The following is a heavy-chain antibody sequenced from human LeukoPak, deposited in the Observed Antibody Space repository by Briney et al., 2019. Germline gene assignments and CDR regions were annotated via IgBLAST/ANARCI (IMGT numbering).Heavy chain of an antibody. D-gene: IGHD2-21*02. Sequence: ASVNVSCKASGYSFSNFHINWVRQASGQGLECIGWVNPKTGDRGYALKFQGRVTMTSDTSETTVYMEVRSLTSEETAVYYCARTPPKGDIDTWGQGTMVTVSS. CDR1: GYSFSNFH. J-gene: IGHJ5*02. CDR3: ARTPPKGDIDT. V-gene: IGHV1-8*01. CDR2: VNPKTGDR.